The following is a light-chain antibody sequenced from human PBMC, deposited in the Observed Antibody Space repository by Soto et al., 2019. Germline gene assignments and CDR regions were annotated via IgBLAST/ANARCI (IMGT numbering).Light chain of an antibody. J-gene: IGKJ2*01. Sequence: EIVLTQSPATLSLSPGERATLSCRASQSVSSYLAWYQQKPGQAPRLLIYDASNRATGIPARFSGSGSGTEFTLTIISLEPEDFAVYYCQHRSNWPPYTFGYGTKLEIK. CDR3: QHRSNWPPYT. V-gene: IGKV3-11*01. CDR2: DAS. CDR1: QSVSSY.